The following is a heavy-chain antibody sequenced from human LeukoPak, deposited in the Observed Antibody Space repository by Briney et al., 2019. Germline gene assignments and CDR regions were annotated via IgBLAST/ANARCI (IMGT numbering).Heavy chain of an antibody. CDR3: ARDLLDYYDSSGYYSAPGI. CDR2: IRYDGSNK. V-gene: IGHV3-30*02. D-gene: IGHD3-22*01. CDR1: RSTFSSYG. J-gene: IGHJ4*02. Sequence: GGSLRLSCATSRSTFSSYGMHWVRQAPGKGLEWVAFIRYDGSNKYYADSVKGRFTISRDNSKNTLYLQMNSLRAEDTAVYYCARDLLDYYDSSGYYSAPGIWGQGTLVTVSS.